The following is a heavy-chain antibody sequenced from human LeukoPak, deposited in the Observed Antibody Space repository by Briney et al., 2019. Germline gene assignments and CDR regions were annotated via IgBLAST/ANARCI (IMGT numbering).Heavy chain of an antibody. J-gene: IGHJ4*02. CDR3: ARDWGAVERWLQLVFDY. D-gene: IGHD5-24*01. CDR1: GGSISSSSYY. Sequence: PSETLSLTCTVSGGSISSSSYYWGWIRQPPGKGLEWIGSIYYSGSTYYNPSLKSRVTISVDTSKNQFSLKLSSVTAADTAGDYCARDWGAVERWLQLVFDYGGQGTRATVSS. V-gene: IGHV4-39*07. CDR2: IYYSGST.